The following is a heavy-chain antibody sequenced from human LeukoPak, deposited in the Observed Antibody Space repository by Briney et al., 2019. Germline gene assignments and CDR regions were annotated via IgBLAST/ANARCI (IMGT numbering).Heavy chain of an antibody. CDR3: ARRDDSSGYYSHYFDY. V-gene: IGHV3-7*03. CDR1: GFTFSSYA. J-gene: IGHJ4*02. CDR2: INQPGSQK. D-gene: IGHD3-22*01. Sequence: GGSLRLSCAASGFTFSSYAMSWVRQAPGKGLEWVANINQPGSQKYHVDSVKGRFTISRDNARNSLFLQMNSLTADDTAVYYCARRDDSSGYYSHYFDYWGQGTLVTVSS.